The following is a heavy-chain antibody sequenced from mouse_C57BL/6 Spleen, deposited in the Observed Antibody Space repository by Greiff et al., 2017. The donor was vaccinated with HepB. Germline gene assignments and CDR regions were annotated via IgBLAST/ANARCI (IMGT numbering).Heavy chain of an antibody. V-gene: IGHV1-7*01. CDR1: GYTFTSYW. Sequence: QVQLKESGAELAKPGASVKLSCKASGYTFTSYWMHWVKQRPGQGLEWIGYINPSSGYTKYNQKFKDKATLTADKSSSTAYMQLSSLTYEDSAVYYCALEGITTVVAPSMDYWGQGTSVTVSS. CDR2: INPSSGYT. CDR3: ALEGITTVVAPSMDY. D-gene: IGHD1-1*01. J-gene: IGHJ4*01.